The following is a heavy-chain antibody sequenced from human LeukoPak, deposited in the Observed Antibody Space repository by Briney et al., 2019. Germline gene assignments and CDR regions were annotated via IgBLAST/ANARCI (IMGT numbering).Heavy chain of an antibody. CDR2: INHSGST. CDR3: ARFYDRDRG. J-gene: IGHJ4*02. V-gene: IGHV4-34*01. Sequence: SETLSLTCAVYGGSFSGYYWSWIRQPPGKGLEWIGEINHSGSTNYNPSLKSRVTISVDTSKNQFSLKLSSVTAADTAVYYCARFYDRDRGWGQGTLVTVSS. D-gene: IGHD3-16*01. CDR1: GGSFSGYY.